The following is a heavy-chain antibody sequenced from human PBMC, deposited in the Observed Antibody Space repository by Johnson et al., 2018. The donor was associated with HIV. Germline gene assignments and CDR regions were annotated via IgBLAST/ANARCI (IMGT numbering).Heavy chain of an antibody. V-gene: IGHV3-30-3*01. Sequence: QVQLVESGGDLVQPGGSLRLSCAASGFTFSSYDMHWVRQAPGKGLEWVAVISYDGSNKYYADSVKGRFTISRDNSKNTLFLQMDSLRADDTAVYYCAREGVSGSYYDAFDIWGQGTMVTVSS. CDR2: ISYDGSNK. D-gene: IGHD1-26*01. J-gene: IGHJ3*02. CDR3: AREGVSGSYYDAFDI. CDR1: GFTFSSYD.